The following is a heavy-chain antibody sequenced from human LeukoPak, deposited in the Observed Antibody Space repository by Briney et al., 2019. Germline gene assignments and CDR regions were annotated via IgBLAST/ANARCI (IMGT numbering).Heavy chain of an antibody. CDR3: ARVPVRSSSWYGGDFDY. CDR1: GGSISSHY. J-gene: IGHJ4*02. D-gene: IGHD6-13*01. V-gene: IGHV4-59*11. Sequence: PSETLSLTCTVSGGSISSHYWSWIRQPPGKGLEWIGYIYYSGSTNYNPSLKSRVTISVDTSKNQFSLKLSSVTAADTAVYHCARVPVRSSSWYGGDFDYWGQGTLVTVSS. CDR2: IYYSGST.